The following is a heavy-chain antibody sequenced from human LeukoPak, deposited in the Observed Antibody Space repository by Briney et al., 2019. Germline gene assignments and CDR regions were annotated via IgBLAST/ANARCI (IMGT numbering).Heavy chain of an antibody. CDR2: ISYAGTNK. CDR3: AKVRYEVYGGSYWGNFDY. V-gene: IGHV3-30*04. J-gene: IGHJ4*02. Sequence: GGSLRLSCAASGFTFSSYAMHWVRQAPGKGLEWVAAISYAGTNKYYADSVKGRFTISRDNSKNTLYLQMNSLRVEDTTVYYCAKVRYEVYGGSYWGNFDYWGQGTPVTVSS. D-gene: IGHD1-26*01. CDR1: GFTFSSYA.